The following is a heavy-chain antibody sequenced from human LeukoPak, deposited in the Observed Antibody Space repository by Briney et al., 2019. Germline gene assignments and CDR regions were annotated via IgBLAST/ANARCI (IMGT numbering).Heavy chain of an antibody. CDR2: TNWNGGST. CDR1: GFTFDDYG. CDR3: ARGTEVYYDSSSYYSY. J-gene: IGHJ4*02. V-gene: IGHV3-20*04. Sequence: PGGSLRLSCVASGFTFDDYGMGWVRQVPGKGLEWFSGTNWNGGSTGYADSVKGRFTISRDNAKNSLYLQMNSLRAEDTAFYYCARGTEVYYDSSSYYSYWGQGTLVTVSS. D-gene: IGHD3-22*01.